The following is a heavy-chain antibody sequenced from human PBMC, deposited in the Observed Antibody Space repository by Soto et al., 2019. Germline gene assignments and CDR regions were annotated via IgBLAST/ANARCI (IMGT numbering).Heavy chain of an antibody. CDR2: IYSGGST. CDR3: ARGCSGGSCYSSAYMDV. J-gene: IGHJ6*03. V-gene: IGHV3-66*01. Sequence: GGSLRLSCAASGFTVSSNYMSWVRQAPGKGLEWVSVIYSGGSTYYADSVKGRFTISRDNSKNTLYLQMNSLRAEDTAVYYCARGCSGGSCYSSAYMDVWGKGTTVTVSS. CDR1: GFTVSSNY. D-gene: IGHD2-15*01.